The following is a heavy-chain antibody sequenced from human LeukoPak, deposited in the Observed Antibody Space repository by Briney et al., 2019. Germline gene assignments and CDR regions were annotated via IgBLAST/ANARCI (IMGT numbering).Heavy chain of an antibody. J-gene: IGHJ4*02. D-gene: IGHD2-2*01. CDR2: INPDDSDI. CDR3: AGVVVPAAISY. V-gene: IGHV5-51*01. CDR1: GYKFSSYW. Sequence: GESLKISCKGSGYKFSSYWIGWVRQMSGNGLEWMGVINPDDSDIRYSPSFEGQVTISADKSTSTAYLQWNSLEASDTAMYYCAGVVVPAAISYWGQGTPVTVFS.